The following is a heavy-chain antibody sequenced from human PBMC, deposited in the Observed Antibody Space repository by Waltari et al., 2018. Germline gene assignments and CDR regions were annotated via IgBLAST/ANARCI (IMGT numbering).Heavy chain of an antibody. CDR2: IIPILGIA. V-gene: IGHV1-69*10. D-gene: IGHD2-21*01. J-gene: IGHJ5*02. CDR3: ARDLLAYCGGDCQNWFDP. CDR1: GGTFSSYA. Sequence: QVQLVQSGAEVKKPGSSVKVSCKASGGTFSSYAISWVRQAPGQGLEWMGGIIPILGIANYAQKFQGRVTITADKSTSTAYMELSSLRSEDTDVYYCARDLLAYCGGDCQNWFDPWGQGTLVTVSS.